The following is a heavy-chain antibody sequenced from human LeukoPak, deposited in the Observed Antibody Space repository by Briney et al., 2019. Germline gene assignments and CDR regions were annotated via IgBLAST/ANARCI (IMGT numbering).Heavy chain of an antibody. CDR1: GFTFSSYA. D-gene: IGHD6-13*01. J-gene: IGHJ4*02. V-gene: IGHV3-23*01. CDR2: ISGSGGST. CDR3: AREQNSSWYRGVFDY. Sequence: PGGSLRLSCAASGFTFSSYAMSWVRQAPGKGLEWVSAISGSGGSTYYADSVKGRFTISRDNSKNTLYLQMSSLRAEDTAVYYCAREQNSSWYRGVFDYWGQGTLVTVSS.